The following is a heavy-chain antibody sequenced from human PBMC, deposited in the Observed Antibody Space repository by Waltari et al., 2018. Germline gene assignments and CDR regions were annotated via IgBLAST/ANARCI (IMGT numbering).Heavy chain of an antibody. J-gene: IGHJ3*02. V-gene: IGHV1-24*01. D-gene: IGHD1-26*01. Sequence: QFQRVHPGAGVKKPGAPVKSPCRFPGSPLLKFSFPWCGRAPGKGLEWMGGFDPEDGETIYAQKFQGRVTMTEDTSTDTAYMELSSLRSEDTAVYYCATGVGIVGATRHAFDIWGQGTMVTVSS. CDR1: GSPLLKFS. CDR2: FDPEDGET. CDR3: ATGVGIVGATRHAFDI.